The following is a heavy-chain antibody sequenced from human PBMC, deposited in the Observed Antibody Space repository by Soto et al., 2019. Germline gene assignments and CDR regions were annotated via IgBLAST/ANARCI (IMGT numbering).Heavy chain of an antibody. CDR3: ARGYCSSSSCEKLNPFRVKYDYNGLDV. V-gene: IGHV3-23*01. CDR2: ISGSGGST. J-gene: IGHJ6*02. CDR1: GCTLSRDL. D-gene: IGHD2-2*01. Sequence: EGARRLCYGGSGCTLSRDLMSCVRQAPGKGLDWVSAISGSGGSTYYADSVKGRFTISRDSSKNTLYLQMISLRAEDSAVYHCARGYCSSSSCEKLNPFRVKYDYNGLDVWGQGT.